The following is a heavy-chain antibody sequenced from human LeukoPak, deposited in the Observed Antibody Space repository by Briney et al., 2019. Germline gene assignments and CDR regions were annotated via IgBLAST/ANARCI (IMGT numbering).Heavy chain of an antibody. Sequence: SETLSLTCTVSGGSISSYYWSWIRQPPGKGLEWIGDIYYSGSTNYNPSLKSRVSISVDTSKNQFSLKLSSVTAADTAVYYCARGNYDSSGYYQNYFDYWGQGTLVTVSS. CDR1: GGSISSYY. J-gene: IGHJ4*02. CDR3: ARGNYDSSGYYQNYFDY. CDR2: IYYSGST. V-gene: IGHV4-59*01. D-gene: IGHD3-22*01.